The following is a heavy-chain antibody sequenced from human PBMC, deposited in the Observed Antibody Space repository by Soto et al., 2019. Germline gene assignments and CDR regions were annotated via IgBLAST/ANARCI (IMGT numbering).Heavy chain of an antibody. CDR2: IITMFGTA. V-gene: IGHV1-69*12. J-gene: IGHJ4*02. CDR1: GGTFSTYA. CDR3: ASGIQLWLRRINNGYSG. Sequence: QVQLVQSGAEVKKPASSVKVSCKAPGGTFSTYAISWVRQAPGQGLEWMGGIITMFGTANYAQRFQDRVTITADESTNTVYMELSSLRSEDTAVYFCASGIQLWLRRINNGYSGWGQGTLVTVSS. D-gene: IGHD5-18*01.